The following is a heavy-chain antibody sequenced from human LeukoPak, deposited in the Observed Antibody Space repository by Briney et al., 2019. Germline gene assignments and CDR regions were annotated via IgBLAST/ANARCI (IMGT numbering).Heavy chain of an antibody. CDR3: AKVYSSGWYFDY. CDR1: GFTFSSYA. V-gene: IGHV3-23*01. J-gene: IGHJ4*02. D-gene: IGHD6-19*01. Sequence: GGSLRLSCAASGFTFSSYAMSWVRQDPGKGLEWVSAISGSGGSTYYADSVKGRFTISRDNSKNTLYLQMNSLRAEVTAVYYCAKVYSSGWYFDYWGQGTLVTVSS. CDR2: ISGSGGST.